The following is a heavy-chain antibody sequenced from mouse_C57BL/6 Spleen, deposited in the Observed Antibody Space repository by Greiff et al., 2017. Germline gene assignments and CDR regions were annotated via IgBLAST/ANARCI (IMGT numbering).Heavy chain of an antibody. CDR2: INPSNGYT. Sequence: QVQLQQSGAELARPGASVKLSCKASGYTFTSYWMHWVKQRPGQGLEWIGYINPSNGYTKYNQKFKDKATLTADKSSSTAYMQLSSLTSEDAAVYYCARKYYSNSCDFDDWGQGTTVTVAS. D-gene: IGHD2-5*01. CDR3: ARKYYSNSCDFDD. V-gene: IGHV1-7*01. J-gene: IGHJ2*01. CDR1: GYTFTSYW.